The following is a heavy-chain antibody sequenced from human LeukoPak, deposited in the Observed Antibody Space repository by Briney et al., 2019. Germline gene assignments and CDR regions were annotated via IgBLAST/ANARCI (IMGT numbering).Heavy chain of an antibody. D-gene: IGHD3-22*01. CDR2: IYYTGIT. J-gene: IGHJ4*02. V-gene: IGHV4-59*08. CDR1: GGSTSSYC. CDR3: ARRWGRGYYFDL. Sequence: PSETLSLTCTVSGGSTSSYCWGWIRQPPGKGLEWIGYIYYTGITNYNPSLKSRVTISVDTSNNQFSLKLTSVTAADTAVYYCARRWGRGYYFDLWGQGTLVTVSS.